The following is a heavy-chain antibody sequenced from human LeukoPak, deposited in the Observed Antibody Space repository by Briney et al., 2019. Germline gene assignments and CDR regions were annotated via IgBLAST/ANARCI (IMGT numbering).Heavy chain of an antibody. CDR1: GGTFSSYA. CDR3: ARVRGSGINFDY. D-gene: IGHD3-10*01. CDR2: IIPIFGTA. J-gene: IGHJ4*02. V-gene: IGHV1-69*05. Sequence: SVTVSCKXSGGTFSSYAISWVRQAPGQGLEWMGRIIPIFGTANYSQKFQGRVTITTDESTSTAYMELSSLRSEDTAVYYCARVRGSGINFDYWGQGTLVTVSS.